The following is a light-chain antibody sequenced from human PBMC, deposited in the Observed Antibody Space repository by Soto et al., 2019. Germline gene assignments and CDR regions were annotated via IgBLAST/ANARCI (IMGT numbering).Light chain of an antibody. CDR3: QQYNLQRT. J-gene: IGKJ1*01. Sequence: QLTQSRSTLSASIGERVTLTCRASQSISNWLAWYQQKPGKAPKFLIYDASTLESGVPSRFSGSGSGTEFTLTITSLQPDDFATNHGQQYNLQRTFGQGANVDI. CDR2: DAS. V-gene: IGKV1-5*01. CDR1: QSISNW.